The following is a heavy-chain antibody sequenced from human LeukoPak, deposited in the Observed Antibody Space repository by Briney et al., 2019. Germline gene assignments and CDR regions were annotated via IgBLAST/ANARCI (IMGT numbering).Heavy chain of an antibody. CDR2: IFTTGSI. CDR3: ARDREHSYGRHLGH. D-gene: IGHD5-18*01. CDR1: GDSISSYY. Sequence: SETLSLTCIVSGDSISSYYWSWIRQPAGKGLEWIGRIFTTGSINYNPSLKSRVTMSVDTSKNQVSLKLSSVTAADTAVYYCARDREHSYGRHLGHWGQGTLVTVSS. V-gene: IGHV4-4*07. J-gene: IGHJ4*02.